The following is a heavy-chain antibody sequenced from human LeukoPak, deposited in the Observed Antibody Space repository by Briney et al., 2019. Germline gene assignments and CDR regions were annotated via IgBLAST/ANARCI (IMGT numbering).Heavy chain of an antibody. V-gene: IGHV4-39*01. CDR3: ASPYSNYVGLFDY. CDR2: IYYSGST. CDR1: GGSISSSSYY. D-gene: IGHD4-11*01. Sequence: PSETLSLICTVSGGSISSSSYYWGWIRQPPGKGLEWIGSIYYSGSTYYNPSLKSRVTISVDTSKNQFSLKLSSVTAADTAVYCCASPYSNYVGLFDYWGQGTLVTVSS. J-gene: IGHJ4*02.